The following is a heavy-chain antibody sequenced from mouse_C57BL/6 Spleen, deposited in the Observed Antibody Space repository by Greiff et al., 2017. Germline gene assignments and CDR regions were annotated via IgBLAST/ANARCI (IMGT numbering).Heavy chain of an antibody. D-gene: IGHD2-4*01. CDR1: GYTFTSYW. CDR3: ARWGSTMITNWYFDV. J-gene: IGHJ1*03. CDR2: IDPSDSET. V-gene: IGHV1-52*01. Sequence: VQLQQPGAELVRPGSSVKLSCKASGYTFTSYWMHWVKQRPIQGLEWIGNIDPSDSETHYNQKFKDKATLTVDKSSSTAYMQLSSLTSEDSAVYYGARWGSTMITNWYFDVWGTGTTVTVSS.